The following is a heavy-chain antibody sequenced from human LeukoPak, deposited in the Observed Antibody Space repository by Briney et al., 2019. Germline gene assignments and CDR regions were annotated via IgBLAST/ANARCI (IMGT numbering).Heavy chain of an antibody. V-gene: IGHV1-69*13. CDR3: ARVERGSGSYFPKYYFDY. J-gene: IGHJ4*02. CDR1: GGTFSSYA. CDR2: IIPIFGTA. D-gene: IGHD3-10*01. Sequence: SVKVSCKASGGTFSSYAISWVRQAPGQGLEWMGGIIPIFGTANYAQKFQGRVTITADESTSTAYMELSSLRSEDTAVYYCARVERGSGSYFPKYYFDYWGQGTLVTVSS.